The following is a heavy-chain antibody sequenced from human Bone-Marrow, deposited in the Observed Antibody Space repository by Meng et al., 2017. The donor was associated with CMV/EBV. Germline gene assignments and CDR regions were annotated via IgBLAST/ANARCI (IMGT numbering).Heavy chain of an antibody. V-gene: IGHV4-61*01. CDR2: IYYSGST. J-gene: IGHJ6*02. D-gene: IGHD3-3*01. Sequence: SETLSLTCTVSGGSVSSGSYYWSWIRQPPGKGLEWIGYIYYSGSTNYNPSLKSRVTISVDTSKNQFSLKLSSVTAADTAVYYCARGRGFFWSDGMDVWGQGTTVTVSS. CDR3: ARGRGFFWSDGMDV. CDR1: GGSVSSGSYY.